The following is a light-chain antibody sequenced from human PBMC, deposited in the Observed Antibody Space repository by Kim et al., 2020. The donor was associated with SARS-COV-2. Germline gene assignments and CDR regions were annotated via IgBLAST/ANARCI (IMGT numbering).Light chain of an antibody. CDR3: SSYTTSGTFVL. J-gene: IGLJ2*01. CDR1: SRDIGSYNR. CDR2: EVS. V-gene: IGLV2-18*02. Sequence: VTSTCTGTSRDIGSYNRVSWYQPPPGTAPKLIIYEVSNRPSGVSDRFSGSKSGNTASLTISGLQAEDAANYYCSSYTTSGTFVLFGGGTKVTVL.